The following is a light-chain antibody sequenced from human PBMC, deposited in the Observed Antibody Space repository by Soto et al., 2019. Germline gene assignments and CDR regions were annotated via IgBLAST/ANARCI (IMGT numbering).Light chain of an antibody. V-gene: IGKV1-5*01. J-gene: IGKJ2*01. Sequence: DIQMTQSPSTLSACVGDRVTITCRASQSISVYLAWYQQKPGEAPKLLIYDASRLETGVPSRFSGSGSGTVFTLTISSLQPDDFATYYCQHYNSYLYTFGQGTKLEIK. CDR1: QSISVY. CDR3: QHYNSYLYT. CDR2: DAS.